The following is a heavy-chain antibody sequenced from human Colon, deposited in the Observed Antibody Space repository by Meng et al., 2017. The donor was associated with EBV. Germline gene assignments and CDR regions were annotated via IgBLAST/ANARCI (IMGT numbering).Heavy chain of an antibody. CDR1: RFTVRCSC. V-gene: IGHV3-53*01. D-gene: IGHD6-25*01. J-gene: IGHJ4*02. CDR3: ARDLGGPRDY. CDR2: IYGGDNK. Sequence: ELQLVELGAALIQPGGSLVLSCAASRFTVRCSCMSWHPQAPGKGLGWVSVIYGGDNKYYADSVKGRFTISRDNSKNPLHLQMNSLRAEDTAVYYCARDLGGPRDYWGQGTLVTVSS.